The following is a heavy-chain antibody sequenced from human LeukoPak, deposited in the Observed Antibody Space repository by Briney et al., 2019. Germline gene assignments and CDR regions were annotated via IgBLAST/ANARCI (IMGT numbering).Heavy chain of an antibody. CDR3: ARHPRPYLAAAGTGGGAFDI. Sequence: GGSLRLSCAASGFTFSNYGMGWVRQAPGQGLEWVANIRQDGSAEFYADSVKGRFTISRDNAKNSLYLQMNSLRAEDTAVYYCARHPRPYLAAAGTGGGAFDIWGQGTMVTVSS. CDR2: IRQDGSAE. D-gene: IGHD6-13*01. J-gene: IGHJ3*02. CDR1: GFTFSNYG. V-gene: IGHV3-7*01.